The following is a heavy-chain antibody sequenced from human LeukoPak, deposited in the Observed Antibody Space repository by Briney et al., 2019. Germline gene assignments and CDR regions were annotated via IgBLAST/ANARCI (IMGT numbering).Heavy chain of an antibody. Sequence: GGSLRLSRAASGFDFSGYWMNWVRQAPGKGLEWVANIKQDGSEKYYVDSVKGRFTISRDNAKNSLFLQMNSLRTEDTAVYYCARGYDVSYWGQGTLVTVSS. CDR2: IKQDGSEK. J-gene: IGHJ4*02. D-gene: IGHD3-3*01. CDR3: ARGYDVSY. V-gene: IGHV3-7*04. CDR1: GFDFSGYW.